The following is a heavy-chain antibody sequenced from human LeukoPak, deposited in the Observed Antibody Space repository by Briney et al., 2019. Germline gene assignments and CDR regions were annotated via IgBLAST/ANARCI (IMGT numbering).Heavy chain of an antibody. CDR1: GGTFSSYA. CDR2: IIPILCIA. D-gene: IGHD3-9*01. J-gene: IGHJ6*02. CDR3: ARDILTGSYGMDV. V-gene: IGHV1-69*04. Sequence: GASVKVSCKASGGTFSSYAISWVRQAPGQGLEWMGRIIPILCIANYAQKFQGRVTITADKSTSTAYMELSSLRSEDTAVYYCARDILTGSYGMDVWGQGTTVTVSS.